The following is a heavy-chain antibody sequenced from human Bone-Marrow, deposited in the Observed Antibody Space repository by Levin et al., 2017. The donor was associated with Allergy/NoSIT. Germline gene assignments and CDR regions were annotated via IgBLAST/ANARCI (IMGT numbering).Heavy chain of an antibody. Sequence: ASVKVSCKASGYTFTSYDINWVRQATGQGLEWMGWMNPNSGNTGYAQKFQGRVTMTRNTSISTAYMELSSLRSEDTAVYYCARGGDDIVVVPAAIGDYWGQGTLVTVSS. CDR3: ARGGDDIVVVPAAIGDY. V-gene: IGHV1-8*01. J-gene: IGHJ4*02. D-gene: IGHD2-2*02. CDR2: MNPNSGNT. CDR1: GYTFTSYD.